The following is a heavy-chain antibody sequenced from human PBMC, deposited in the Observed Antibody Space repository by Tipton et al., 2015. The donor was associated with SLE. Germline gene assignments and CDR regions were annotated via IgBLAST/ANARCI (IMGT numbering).Heavy chain of an antibody. J-gene: IGHJ5*02. CDR1: GDSISRSNYY. CDR2: VYYSGST. CDR3: ARLIAVSNTVDWFDP. V-gene: IGHV4-61*05. D-gene: IGHD6-19*01. Sequence: TLSLTCTVSGDSISRSNYYWGWIRQPPGKGLEWIGYVYYSGSTNYNPSLKSRVTISVETSKSQFSLKLNSVDAADTAVYYCARLIAVSNTVDWFDPWGQGTLVTVSS.